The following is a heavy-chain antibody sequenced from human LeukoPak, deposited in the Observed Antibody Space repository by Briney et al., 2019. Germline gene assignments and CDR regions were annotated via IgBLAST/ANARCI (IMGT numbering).Heavy chain of an antibody. CDR1: GYTFTSYG. D-gene: IGHD3-22*01. V-gene: IGHV1-18*01. J-gene: IGHJ3*02. CDR3: ARTVGPGYYDSSGYYTESDAFDI. CDR2: ISAYNGNT. Sequence: GASVKVSCKASGYTFTSYGISWVRQAPGQGLEWMGWISAYNGNTNYAQKLQGRVTMTTDTSTSTAYMGLRSLRSDDTAVYYCARTVGPGYYDSSGYYTESDAFDIWGQGTMVTVSS.